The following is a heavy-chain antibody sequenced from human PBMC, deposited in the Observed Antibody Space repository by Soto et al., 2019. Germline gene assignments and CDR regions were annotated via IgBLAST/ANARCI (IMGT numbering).Heavy chain of an antibody. CDR2: ISGSDDIT. J-gene: IGHJ4*02. V-gene: IGHV3-23*01. D-gene: IGHD3-10*01. CDR1: GFIFTNYA. Sequence: EVQLLESGGGLVQPGGSLRLSCAASGFIFTNYALSWVRQAPGKGLEWLSVISGSDDITNYADSVKGRFTISRDNSKNMIYLKMPNLKAEDTAVYYCAKAFGSGSLGQRIPYFEFGGQGAPVTVSS. CDR3: AKAFGSGSLGQRIPYFEF.